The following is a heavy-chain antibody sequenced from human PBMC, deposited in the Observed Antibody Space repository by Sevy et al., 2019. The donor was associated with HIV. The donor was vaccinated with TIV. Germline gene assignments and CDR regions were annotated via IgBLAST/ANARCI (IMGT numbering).Heavy chain of an antibody. J-gene: IGHJ3*02. CDR2: IRYDGSTR. CDR3: TKGLGMVQGALLSDDM. V-gene: IGHV3-30*02. CDR1: GFTFSSYG. Sequence: GGSLRLSCAASGFTFSSYGMHWVRQAPGNGLEWVTFIRYDGSTRYYGDSVKGRFTVSRDNSKNTLFLQMNSLRPDDTGLYYCTKGLGMVQGALLSDDMSGQGTLVTVSS. D-gene: IGHD3-10*01.